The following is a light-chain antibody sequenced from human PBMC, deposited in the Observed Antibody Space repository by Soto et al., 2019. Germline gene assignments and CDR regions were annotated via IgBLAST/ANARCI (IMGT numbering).Light chain of an antibody. V-gene: IGKV3-11*01. Sequence: DIVLTQSPATLSLSPGERATLSCRAIQSISGYLAWYQQKPGQAPRLLIYDASNRATGIPARFSGSGSETDFTLTISSLEPEDFAVYYCQQRSNWPHSITFGQGTRLEIK. CDR1: QSISGY. CDR3: QQRSNWPHSIT. CDR2: DAS. J-gene: IGKJ5*01.